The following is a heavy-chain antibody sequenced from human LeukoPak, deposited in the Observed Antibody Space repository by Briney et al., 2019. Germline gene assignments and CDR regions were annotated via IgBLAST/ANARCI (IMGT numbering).Heavy chain of an antibody. CDR2: ISGPSSDT. J-gene: IGHJ4*02. Sequence: KSGGSLRLSCAASGFTFSDYYMSWIRQAPGKGPEWVSYISGPSSDTNYADSVRGRFTISRDNAKNSLYLQMNSLRAEDTADYYCEISVRGNGGYGGCWGQGTLVTVSS. D-gene: IGHD5-12*01. CDR3: EISVRGNGGYGGC. V-gene: IGHV3-11*03. CDR1: GFTFSDYY.